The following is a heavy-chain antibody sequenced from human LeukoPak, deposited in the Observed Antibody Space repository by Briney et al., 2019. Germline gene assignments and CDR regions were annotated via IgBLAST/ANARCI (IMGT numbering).Heavy chain of an antibody. J-gene: IGHJ4*02. Sequence: PGGSLRLSCAASGFTFSSYEMNWVRQAPGKGLEWVSIISSGSSAIFSADALKGRFTISRDDAKNLLYLDMNSLRAEDTAVYYCARDPPPYGVAPFDYWGQGTLVTVSS. CDR2: ISSGSSAI. D-gene: IGHD4-17*01. CDR3: ARDPPPYGVAPFDY. CDR1: GFTFSSYE. V-gene: IGHV3-21*01.